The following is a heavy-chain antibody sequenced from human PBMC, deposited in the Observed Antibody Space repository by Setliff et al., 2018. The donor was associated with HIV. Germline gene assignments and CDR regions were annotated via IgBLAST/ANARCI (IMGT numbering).Heavy chain of an antibody. V-gene: IGHV3-7*01. CDR1: AFTFSDYW. D-gene: IGHD4-17*01. Sequence: PGGSLRLSCRASAFTFSDYWMTWVRQAPGRGLEWVANIKDDGSEKNYLDSVKGRFTIFRDNARNSLYLQMTSLRAEDTAVYYCAKDHDYGDSMEWYFDLWGRGTLVTVSS. CDR3: AKDHDYGDSMEWYFDL. J-gene: IGHJ2*01. CDR2: IKDDGSEK.